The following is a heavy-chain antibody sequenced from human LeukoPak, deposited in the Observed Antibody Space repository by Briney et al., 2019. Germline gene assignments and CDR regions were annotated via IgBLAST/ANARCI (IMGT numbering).Heavy chain of an antibody. Sequence: GGSLRLSCAASGFTFSAYAMGWVRQAPGKGLEWVSTISGDSTETYYAASVRGRFTVSRDNSRNTLYLEVNSLRVDDTALYYCAKEGGAWPAYDCWGQGTLVTV. D-gene: IGHD3-16*01. CDR3: AKEGGAWPAYDC. J-gene: IGHJ4*02. V-gene: IGHV3-23*01. CDR1: GFTFSAYA. CDR2: ISGDSTET.